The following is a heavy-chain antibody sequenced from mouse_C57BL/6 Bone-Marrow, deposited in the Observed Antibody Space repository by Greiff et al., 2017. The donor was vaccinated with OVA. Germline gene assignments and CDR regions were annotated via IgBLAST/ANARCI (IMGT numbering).Heavy chain of an antibody. Sequence: VQLQQSGPELVKPGASVKIPCKASGYTFTDYNMDWVKQSHGKSLEWIGDINPNTGGTIYNQKFKGKAPLTVDKSSSTAYMELRSLTSEDTADYDCARSNYYGSSDYDAMDDWGQGTSVTVSS. CDR2: INPNTGGT. CDR3: ARSNYYGSSDYDAMDD. J-gene: IGHJ4*01. D-gene: IGHD1-1*01. V-gene: IGHV1-18*01. CDR1: GYTFTDYN.